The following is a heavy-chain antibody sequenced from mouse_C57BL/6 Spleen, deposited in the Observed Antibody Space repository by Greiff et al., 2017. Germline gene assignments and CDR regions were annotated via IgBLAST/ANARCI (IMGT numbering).Heavy chain of an antibody. J-gene: IGHJ2*01. D-gene: IGHD1-1*01. CDR1: GYTFTSYW. CDR3: ARRGDYGSSYPFDY. V-gene: IGHV1-69*01. CDR2: IDPSDSYT. Sequence: QVQLQQPGAELVMPGASVKLSCKASGYTFTSYWMHWVKQRPGQGLEWIGEIDPSDSYTNYNQRFKGKSTLTVDKSSSTAYMQLSSLTSEDSAVYYCARRGDYGSSYPFDYWGQGTTRTVSS.